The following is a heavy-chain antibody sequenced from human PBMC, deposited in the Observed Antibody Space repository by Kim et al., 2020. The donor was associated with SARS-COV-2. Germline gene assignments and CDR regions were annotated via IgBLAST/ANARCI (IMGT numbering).Heavy chain of an antibody. CDR2: IYYSGST. D-gene: IGHD3-10*01. J-gene: IGHJ3*02. Sequence: SETLSLTCTVSGGSISSGDYYWSWIRQPPGKGLEWIGYIYYSGSTYYNPSLKSRVTISVDTSKNQFSLKLSSVTAADTAVYYCARNYGSGRNAAEDAFDIWGQGTMVTVSS. CDR3: ARNYGSGRNAAEDAFDI. V-gene: IGHV4-30-4*01. CDR1: GGSISSGDYY.